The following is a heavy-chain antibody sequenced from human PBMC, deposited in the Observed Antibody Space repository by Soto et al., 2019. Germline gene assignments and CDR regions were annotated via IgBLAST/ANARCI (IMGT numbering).Heavy chain of an antibody. D-gene: IGHD7-27*01. CDR3: ARDRAHPPSGDYYYGMDV. Sequence: PGGSLRLSCAASGFTFSDYYMSWIRQAPGKGLEWVSYISSSGSTIYYADSVKGRFTISRDNAKNSLYLQMNSLRAEDTAVYYCARDRAHPPSGDYYYGMDVWGQGTTVTVSS. V-gene: IGHV3-11*01. J-gene: IGHJ6*02. CDR2: ISSSGSTI. CDR1: GFTFSDYY.